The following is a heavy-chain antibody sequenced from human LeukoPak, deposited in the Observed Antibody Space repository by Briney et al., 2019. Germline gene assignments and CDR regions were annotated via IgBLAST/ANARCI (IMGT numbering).Heavy chain of an antibody. Sequence: GGSLRLSCAASGFTFSSYAMSWVRQAPGKGLEWVSAISGSGGSTYYADSVKGRFTISRDNSKNTLYLQMNSLRAEDTAVYYCAKGPPRALLLRFGELSSWGQGTLVTVSS. CDR3: AKGPPRALLLRFGELSS. V-gene: IGHV3-23*01. CDR1: GFTFSSYA. J-gene: IGHJ5*02. CDR2: ISGSGGST. D-gene: IGHD3-10*01.